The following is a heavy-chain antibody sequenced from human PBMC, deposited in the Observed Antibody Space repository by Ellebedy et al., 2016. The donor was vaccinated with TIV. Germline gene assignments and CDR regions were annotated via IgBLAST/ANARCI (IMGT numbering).Heavy chain of an antibody. V-gene: IGHV3-13*01. CDR2: IGTAGDT. Sequence: GESLKISCAASGFTLTNYDMHWVRQATGKGLEWVSAIGTAGDTYYAGSVKGRFTISRENAKNSLYLQMNSLRAGDTAVYYCTRATSGFDLWGRGTLVTVSS. CDR3: TRATSGFDL. CDR1: GFTLTNYD. J-gene: IGHJ2*01. D-gene: IGHD3-10*01.